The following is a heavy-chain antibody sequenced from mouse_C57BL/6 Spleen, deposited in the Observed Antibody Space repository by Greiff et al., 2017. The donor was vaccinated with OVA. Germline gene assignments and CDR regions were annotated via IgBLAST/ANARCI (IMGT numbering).Heavy chain of an antibody. Sequence: EVQGVESGGDLVKPGGSLKLSCAASGFTFSSYGMSWVRQTPDKRLEWVATISSGGSYTYYPDSVKGRFTLSRDTSKNTLYLQMSSLKSEDTAMYYCARCYYDYDSFAYWGQGTLVTVSA. J-gene: IGHJ3*01. CDR2: ISSGGSYT. CDR1: GFTFSSYG. D-gene: IGHD2-4*01. V-gene: IGHV5-6*01. CDR3: ARCYYDYDSFAY.